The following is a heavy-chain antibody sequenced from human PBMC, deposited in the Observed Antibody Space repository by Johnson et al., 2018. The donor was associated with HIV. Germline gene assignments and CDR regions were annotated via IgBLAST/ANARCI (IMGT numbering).Heavy chain of an antibody. D-gene: IGHD3-22*01. CDR3: ARDREIVVHAGAFDI. V-gene: IGHV3-30*02. CDR2: IRYDGSNK. Sequence: QVQLVESGGGVVQPGGSLRLSCAASGFTFSSYGMHWVRQAPGKGLEWVAFIRYDGSNKYYADSVKGRFPISRDNAKNSLYLQMNSLRAEDTAVYYCARDREIVVHAGAFDIWGQGTMVTVSS. J-gene: IGHJ3*02. CDR1: GFTFSSYG.